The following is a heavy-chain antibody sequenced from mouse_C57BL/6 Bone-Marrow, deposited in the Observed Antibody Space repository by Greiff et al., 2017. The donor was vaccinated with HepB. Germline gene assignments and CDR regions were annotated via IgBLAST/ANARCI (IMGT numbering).Heavy chain of an antibody. D-gene: IGHD1-1*01. Sequence: VQLVESGPGLVAPSPSLSITCTVSGFSFTSYAISWVRQPPGKGLEWLGVIWTGGGKNYNTALKSRLSISKDNYKSQVFLKMNSLQTDDTARYYCASYGTSPFADWGQVTPVTVSA. V-gene: IGHV2-9-1*01. CDR3: ASYGTSPFAD. CDR2: IWTGGGK. J-gene: IGHJ3*01. CDR1: GFSFTSYA.